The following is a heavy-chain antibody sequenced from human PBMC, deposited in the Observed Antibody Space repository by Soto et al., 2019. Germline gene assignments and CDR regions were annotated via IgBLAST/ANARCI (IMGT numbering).Heavy chain of an antibody. Sequence: GGSLRLSCAASGFTFSSYDMHWVRQATGKGLEWVSAIGTAGDTYYPGSVKGRSTISRENAKNSLYLQMNSLRAGDTAVYYCARMSIAAAFDYWGQGTLVTVSS. J-gene: IGHJ4*02. CDR1: GFTFSSYD. CDR2: IGTAGDT. CDR3: ARMSIAAAFDY. V-gene: IGHV3-13*01. D-gene: IGHD6-6*01.